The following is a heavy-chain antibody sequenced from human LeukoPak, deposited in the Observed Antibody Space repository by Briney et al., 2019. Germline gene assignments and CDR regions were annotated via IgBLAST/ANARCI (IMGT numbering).Heavy chain of an antibody. CDR2: ISGSGGRT. J-gene: IGHJ6*02. CDR1: GFTFGSYA. D-gene: IGHD2-2*01. V-gene: IGHV3-23*01. CDR3: ARERYCTSASCYDYYSYYGLDI. Sequence: GGSLRLSCAASGFTFGSYAMNWVRQAPGKGLEWVSTISGSGGRTYYADSVKGRFTISRDNSKNTLFLHMHGLRAQDTALYYCARERYCTSASCYDYYSYYGLDIWGQGTTVTVSS.